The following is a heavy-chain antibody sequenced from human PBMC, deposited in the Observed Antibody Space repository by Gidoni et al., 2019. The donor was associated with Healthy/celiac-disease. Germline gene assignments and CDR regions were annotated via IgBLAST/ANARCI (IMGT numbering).Heavy chain of an antibody. Sequence: QVQLQESGPGLVKPSETLSLTCTVSGGSISSYYWSWIRQPAGTGLEWIGRICTSGSTNYNPSLKSRVTMSVDTPKNQFSLKLSSVTAADTAVYYCARGAPHFGVVIREFGWFDPWGQGTLVTVSS. CDR3: ARGAPHFGVVIREFGWFDP. CDR2: ICTSGST. D-gene: IGHD3-3*01. CDR1: GGSISSYY. V-gene: IGHV4-4*07. J-gene: IGHJ5*02.